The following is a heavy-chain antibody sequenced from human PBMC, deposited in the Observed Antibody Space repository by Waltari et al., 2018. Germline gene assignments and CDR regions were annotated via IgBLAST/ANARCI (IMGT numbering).Heavy chain of an antibody. CDR1: GCTFTNHW. J-gene: IGHJ4*02. Sequence: EVQLVESGGGLVQPGGSLRLSCSGSGCTFTNHWMRWVRQASGKGPEWVASIKQDGSEKYYVDSMKGRFTISRDNAKNSLSLQMDSLRAEDTAVYFCARGVTTVEYWGQGTLVTVSS. CDR3: ARGVTTVEY. D-gene: IGHD2-21*02. CDR2: IKQDGSEK. V-gene: IGHV3-7*04.